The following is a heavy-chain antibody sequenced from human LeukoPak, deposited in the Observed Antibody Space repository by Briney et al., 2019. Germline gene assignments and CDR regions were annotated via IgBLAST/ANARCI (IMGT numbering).Heavy chain of an antibody. CDR1: GYFFTTYW. CDR3: ARPRCSGASCFPHHGMDV. J-gene: IGHJ6*02. D-gene: IGHD2-15*01. CDR2: IYPDDSHT. V-gene: IGHV5-51*01. Sequence: AGESLKISCKASGYFFTTYWIAWVRQMPGEGLEWMGIIYPDDSHTTYSPSLQGQVTISADKSISTAFLQWSSLKASDTAIYYCARPRCSGASCFPHHGMDVWGQGTTVTVSS.